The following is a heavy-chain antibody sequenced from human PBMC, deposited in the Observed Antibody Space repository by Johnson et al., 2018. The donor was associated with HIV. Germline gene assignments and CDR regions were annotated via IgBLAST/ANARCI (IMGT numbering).Heavy chain of an antibody. D-gene: IGHD6-6*01. V-gene: IGHV3-9*01. CDR1: GFTFDDYA. CDR2: ISWNSGSI. CDR3: AKGSIAARWGAFDI. J-gene: IGHJ3*02. Sequence: VQLVESGGGLVQPGRSLRLSCAASGFTFDDYAMHWVRQAPGKGLEWVSGISWNSGSIGYADSVKGRFIISRDNAKNSLYLQMNSLRAEDTALYYCAKGSIAARWGAFDIWGQGTMVTVSS.